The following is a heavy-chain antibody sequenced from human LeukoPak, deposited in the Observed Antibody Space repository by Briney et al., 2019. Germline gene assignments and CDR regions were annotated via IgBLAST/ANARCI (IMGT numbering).Heavy chain of an antibody. CDR3: ARAGGYASSWAY. J-gene: IGHJ4*02. CDR2: IKQDGSEK. D-gene: IGHD5-12*01. CDR1: GFTFSSYW. Sequence: GGSLRLSCAASGFTFSSYWMSWVRQAPGKGLEWVANIKQDGSEKNYVDSVKGRFTISRDNAKNSLDLQMNSLRGEDTAVYYCARAGGYASSWAYWGQGTLVAVSS. V-gene: IGHV3-7*01.